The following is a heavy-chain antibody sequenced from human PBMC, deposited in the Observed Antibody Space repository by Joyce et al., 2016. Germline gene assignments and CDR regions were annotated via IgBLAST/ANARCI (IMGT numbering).Heavy chain of an antibody. CDR2: INTDGSSR. CDR3: VRGISARPGGPNWFDP. D-gene: IGHD6-6*01. Sequence: EVQLVESGGGLVQPGGSLRLSCAASGFSFSGYWIDWVRQAPGKGMVGVSRINTDGSSRRFADSVKGRFTISREDAKNTLYLQMNRLGDEDTAVYYCVRGISARPGGPNWFDPWGQGTLVTVSS. CDR1: GFSFSGYW. V-gene: IGHV3-74*01. J-gene: IGHJ5*02.